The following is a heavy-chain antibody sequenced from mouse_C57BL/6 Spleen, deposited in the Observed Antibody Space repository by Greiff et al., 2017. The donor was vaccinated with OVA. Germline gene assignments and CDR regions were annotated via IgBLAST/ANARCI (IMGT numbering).Heavy chain of an antibody. J-gene: IGHJ1*03. D-gene: IGHD2-3*01. Sequence: VKLQQPGAELVKPGASVKLSCKASGYTFTSYWMQWVKQRPGQGLEWIGEIDPSDSYTNYNQKFKGKATLTVDTSSSTAYMQLSSLTSEDSAVYYCARGGYYERYFDVWGTGTTVTVSS. CDR2: IDPSDSYT. CDR3: ARGGYYERYFDV. CDR1: GYTFTSYW. V-gene: IGHV1-50*01.